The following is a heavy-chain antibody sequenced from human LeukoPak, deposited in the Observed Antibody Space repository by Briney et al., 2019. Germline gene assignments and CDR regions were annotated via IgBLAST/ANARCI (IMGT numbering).Heavy chain of an antibody. Sequence: GGSLRLSCAASGFTFDDYGMSWVRQAPGKGLEWVSAISGSGGSTYYADSVKGRFTISRDNSKNTLYLQMNSLRAEDTAVYYCARSADERRLWFDPWGQGTLVTVSS. V-gene: IGHV3-23*01. CDR3: ARSADERRLWFDP. D-gene: IGHD1-1*01. J-gene: IGHJ5*02. CDR2: ISGSGGST. CDR1: GFTFDDYG.